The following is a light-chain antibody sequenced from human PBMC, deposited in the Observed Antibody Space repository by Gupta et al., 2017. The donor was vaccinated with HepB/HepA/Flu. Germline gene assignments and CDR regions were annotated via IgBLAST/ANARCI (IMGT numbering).Light chain of an antibody. CDR2: KAF. V-gene: IGKV1-5*03. Sequence: DIQMTQSPSTLSASVGDRVTITCRASQSISSWLAWYQQKPGKAPELLVYKAFSLESGVPSKFSCNWIGTEFTLTISSLQPDDFATYYCQQDNHRISTFGQGTKVEIK. J-gene: IGKJ1*01. CDR1: QSISSW. CDR3: QQDNHRIST.